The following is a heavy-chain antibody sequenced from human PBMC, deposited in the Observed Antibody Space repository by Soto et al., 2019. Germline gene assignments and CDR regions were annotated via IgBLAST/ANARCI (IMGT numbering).Heavy chain of an antibody. D-gene: IGHD3-10*01. J-gene: IGHJ6*02. CDR3: ARGAIYGFGELRNYYYYYGMDV. Sequence: PSGTLAITCAVYGGSFSCYCWSWSRQPPGKGLGWMGEINHSGSTNYNPSLKSRVTISVDTSKNQFSLKLSSVTAADTAVYYCARGAIYGFGELRNYYYYYGMDVWGQGTTVTVSS. CDR1: GGSFSCYC. V-gene: IGHV4-34*01. CDR2: INHSGST.